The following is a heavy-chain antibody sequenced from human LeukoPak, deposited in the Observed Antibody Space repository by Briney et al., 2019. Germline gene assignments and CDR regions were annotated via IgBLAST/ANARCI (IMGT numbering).Heavy chain of an antibody. CDR3: ATHTGGYNYWWFDI. V-gene: IGHV1-69*13. J-gene: IGHJ5*02. CDR1: GGTFSNYP. CDR2: IIPVYGTA. Sequence: ASVKVSCKASGGTFSNYPIIWVRLAPGRGLECLGGIIPVYGTANYAQMFHGRITLTAKESTATAYMELRRLTSDDTAMYFCATHTGGYNYWWFDIWGQGTLVTVSS. D-gene: IGHD5-24*01.